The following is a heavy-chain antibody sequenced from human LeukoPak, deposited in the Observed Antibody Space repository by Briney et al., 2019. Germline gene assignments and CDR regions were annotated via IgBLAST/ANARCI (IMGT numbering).Heavy chain of an antibody. Sequence: GGSLRLSCAASGFTFSNAWMSWVRQAPGKGLEWFGRIKSKTDGGTTDYAAPVKGRFTISRDDPKTTMYLQMNSLKTEDTAIYNCPTAYPEYYDILTGYPPPFYWGQGTLVTVSS. CDR1: GFTFSNAW. J-gene: IGHJ4*02. CDR3: PTAYPEYYDILTGYPPPFY. V-gene: IGHV3-15*01. D-gene: IGHD3-9*01. CDR2: IKSKTDGGTT.